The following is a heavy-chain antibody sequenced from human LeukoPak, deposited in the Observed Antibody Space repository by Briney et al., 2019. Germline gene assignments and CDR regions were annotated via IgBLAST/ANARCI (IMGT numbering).Heavy chain of an antibody. J-gene: IGHJ4*02. V-gene: IGHV1-2*02. CDR1: GYTFTGYY. CDR3: ARDGESGQLAPIYYFDY. Sequence: ASVKVSCKASGYTFTGYYMHWVRQAPGQGLEWMGWINPNSGGTNYAQKFQGRVTMTRDTSIGTAYMELSRLRSDDTAVYYCARDGESGQLAPIYYFDYWGQGTLVTVSS. D-gene: IGHD6-6*01. CDR2: INPNSGGT.